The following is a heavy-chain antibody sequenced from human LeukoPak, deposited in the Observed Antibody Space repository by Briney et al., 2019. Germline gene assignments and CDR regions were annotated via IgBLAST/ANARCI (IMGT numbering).Heavy chain of an antibody. J-gene: IGHJ4*02. CDR3: AKESQGAGPSYYFDY. D-gene: IGHD1-26*01. Sequence: GGSLRLSCAASGFTFSSYAMSWVRQAPGKGLEWVSAISGSGGNTYYADSVKGRFTISRDSSKNTLYLQMNSLRAEDTAVYYCAKESQGAGPSYYFDYWGQGTLVTVSS. CDR1: GFTFSSYA. V-gene: IGHV3-23*01. CDR2: ISGSGGNT.